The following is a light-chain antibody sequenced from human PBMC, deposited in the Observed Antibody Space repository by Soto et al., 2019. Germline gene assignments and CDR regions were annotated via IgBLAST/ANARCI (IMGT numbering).Light chain of an antibody. V-gene: IGKV1-39*01. CDR1: QSISSY. Sequence: DIQMTQSPSSLSASVGDRVTITCRASQSISSYLNWYQQKPGKAPKLLIYAASSFQSGVPSRFSGSGSGTDFTLTISSLQPEDFATYYCQQSYSTPYTFGPGTNVDIK. J-gene: IGKJ3*01. CDR3: QQSYSTPYT. CDR2: AAS.